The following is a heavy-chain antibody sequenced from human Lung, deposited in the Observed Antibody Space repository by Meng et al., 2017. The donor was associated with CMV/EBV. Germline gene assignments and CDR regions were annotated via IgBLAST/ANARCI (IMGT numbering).Heavy chain of an antibody. CDR3: ARVTEYGGNCFDS. Sequence: AVSGTSTSTSNWWTWVRQPPGKGLEWSGEVYHSGYTNYNPSLKSRVTMSVDRSKNQFSLKLSSVTAADTAVYYCARVTEYGGNCFDSWGQGTLVTVSS. D-gene: IGHD4/OR15-4a*01. CDR1: GTSTSTSNW. V-gene: IGHV4-4*02. J-gene: IGHJ4*02. CDR2: VYHSGYT.